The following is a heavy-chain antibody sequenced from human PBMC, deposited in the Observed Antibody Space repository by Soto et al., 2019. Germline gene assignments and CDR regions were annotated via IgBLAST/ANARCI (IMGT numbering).Heavy chain of an antibody. CDR3: ARFQPANYDY. CDR1: GGSFSGYY. CDR2: INHSGST. Sequence: SETLSLTCAVYGGSFSGYYWIWIRQPPGKGLEWIGEINHSGSTNYNPSLKSRVTISVDTSKNQFSLKLSSVTAADTAVYYCARFQPANYDYWGQGTLVTVSS. J-gene: IGHJ4*02. V-gene: IGHV4-34*01.